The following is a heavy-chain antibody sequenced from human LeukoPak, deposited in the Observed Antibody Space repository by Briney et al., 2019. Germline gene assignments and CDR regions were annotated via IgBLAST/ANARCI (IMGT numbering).Heavy chain of an antibody. CDR1: GGTFSSYA. V-gene: IGHV1-69*13. J-gene: IGHJ4*02. D-gene: IGHD1-26*01. Sequence: GASVKVSCKASGGTFSSYAISWVRQAPGQGLEWMGGIIPIFGTANYAQKFQGRVTITADESTSTAYMELSSLRSDDTAVYYCARGSVSGGYYPNDYWGQGTPVTVSS. CDR3: ARGSVSGGYYPNDY. CDR2: IIPIFGTA.